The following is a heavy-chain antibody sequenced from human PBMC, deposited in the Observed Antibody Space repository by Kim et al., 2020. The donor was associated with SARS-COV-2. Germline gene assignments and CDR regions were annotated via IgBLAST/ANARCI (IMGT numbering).Heavy chain of an antibody. Sequence: GGSLRLSCAASGFTFDDYAMHWVRQAPGKGLEWVSLISGDGGSTYYADSVKGRFTISRDNSKNSLYLQMNSLRTEDTALYYCAKDKSGGGSYFSLYFDLWGRGTLVTVSS. V-gene: IGHV3-43*02. CDR1: GFTFDDYA. D-gene: IGHD1-26*01. J-gene: IGHJ2*01. CDR2: ISGDGGST. CDR3: AKDKSGGGSYFSLYFDL.